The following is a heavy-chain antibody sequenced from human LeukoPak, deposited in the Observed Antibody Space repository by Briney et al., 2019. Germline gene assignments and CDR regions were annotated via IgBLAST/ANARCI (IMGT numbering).Heavy chain of an antibody. D-gene: IGHD6-19*01. CDR3: ASRGWYDTVWFDP. V-gene: IGHV4-39*01. CDR2: IYYSGST. J-gene: IGHJ5*02. Sequence: PSETLSLTCTVSGGSISSSSYYWGWIRQPPGKGLEWIGSIYYSGSTYYNPSLKSRVTISVDTSKNQFSLKLSSVTAADTAVYYCASRGWYDTVWFDPWGQGTLVTVSS. CDR1: GGSISSSSYY.